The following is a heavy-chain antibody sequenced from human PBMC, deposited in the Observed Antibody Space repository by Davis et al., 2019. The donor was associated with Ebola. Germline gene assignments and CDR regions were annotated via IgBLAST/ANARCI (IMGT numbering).Heavy chain of an antibody. J-gene: IGHJ3*02. CDR2: IYYSGST. V-gene: IGHV4-59*01. CDR3: ASHDYGDYVAFDI. Sequence: PSETLSLTCTVSGGSISSYYWSWIRQPPGKGLEWIGYIYYSGSTNYNPSLKSRVTISVDTSKNQFSLKLSSVTAADTAVYYCASHDYGDYVAFDIWGQGTMVTVSS. CDR1: GGSISSYY. D-gene: IGHD4-17*01.